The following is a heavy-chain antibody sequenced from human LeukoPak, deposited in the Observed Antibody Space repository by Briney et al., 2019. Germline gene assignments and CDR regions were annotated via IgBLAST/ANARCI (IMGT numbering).Heavy chain of an antibody. J-gene: IGHJ4*02. D-gene: IGHD3-22*01. CDR1: GGTFSSYA. V-gene: IGHV1-69*01. CDR2: IIPIFGTA. Sequence: GSSVKVSCKASGGTFSSYAISWVRQAPGQGLEWMGGIIPIFGTANYAQKFQGRVTITADESTSTAYMELSSLRSEDTAVYYCARGAYYYDSSGYYLNYFDYWGQGTLVTVPS. CDR3: ARGAYYYDSSGYYLNYFDY.